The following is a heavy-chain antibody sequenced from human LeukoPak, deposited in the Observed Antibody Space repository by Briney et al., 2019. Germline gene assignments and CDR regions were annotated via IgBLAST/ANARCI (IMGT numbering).Heavy chain of an antibody. J-gene: IGHJ4*02. V-gene: IGHV1-18*01. Sequence: ASVKVSCKASGYTFTSYGISWVRQAPGQGLEWMGWISAYNGNTNYAQKLQGRVTMTTDTSTSTPYMELRSLRSDDTAVYYCARDKVGSYFGYNYWGQGTLVTVSS. D-gene: IGHD1-26*01. CDR1: GYTFTSYG. CDR3: ARDKVGSYFGYNY. CDR2: ISAYNGNT.